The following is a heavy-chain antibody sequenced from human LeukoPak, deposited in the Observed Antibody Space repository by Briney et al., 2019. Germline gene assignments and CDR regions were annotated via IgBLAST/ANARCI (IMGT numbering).Heavy chain of an antibody. Sequence: QPGGSLRLSCAASGFTFSSYAMHWVRQAPGKGLEWGAVISYDGSNKYYADSVKGRFTISRDNSKNTLYLQMNSLRAEDTAVYYCARDFTAFLFVYSVWGQGTLVTVSS. CDR1: GFTFSSYA. CDR2: ISYDGSNK. D-gene: IGHD2-15*01. V-gene: IGHV3-30*04. J-gene: IGHJ4*02. CDR3: ARDFTAFLFVYSV.